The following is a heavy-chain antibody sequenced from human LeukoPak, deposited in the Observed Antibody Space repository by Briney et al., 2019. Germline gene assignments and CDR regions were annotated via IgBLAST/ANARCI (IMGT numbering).Heavy chain of an antibody. CDR1: GGSISSYY. CDR3: ARASYYYGSGSYYNPWFDP. D-gene: IGHD3-10*01. J-gene: IGHJ5*02. V-gene: IGHV4-4*07. Sequence: PSETLSLTCTVSGGSISSYYWGWIRQPAGKGLEWIGRISTSGSTNYNPSLKSRVTMSLDTSKNQFSLKLTSVTAADTAVYYCARASYYYGSGSYYNPWFDPWGQGTLVTVSS. CDR2: ISTSGST.